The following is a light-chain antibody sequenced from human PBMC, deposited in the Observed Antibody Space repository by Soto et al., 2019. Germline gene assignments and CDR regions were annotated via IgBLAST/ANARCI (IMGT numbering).Light chain of an antibody. Sequence: QSALTQPASVSGSPGQSITISCTGTSSDVGSYNHVSWYQQHPGKAPKLMIYEVSNRPSGVSDRFSGSKSGTTASLTISGLQAEDEADYYCCSYRSDISVVFGGGTKLTVL. J-gene: IGLJ2*01. CDR1: SSDVGSYNH. CDR2: EVS. CDR3: CSYRSDISVV. V-gene: IGLV2-14*03.